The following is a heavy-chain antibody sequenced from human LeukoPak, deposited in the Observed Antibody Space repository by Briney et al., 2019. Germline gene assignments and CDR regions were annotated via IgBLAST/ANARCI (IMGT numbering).Heavy chain of an antibody. V-gene: IGHV5-51*01. D-gene: IGHD6-19*01. J-gene: IGHJ4*02. CDR2: IYPGDSDT. CDR3: ARPGSSGFYFDY. CDR1: GYSFTSYW. Sequence: GASLKISCKGSGYSFTSYWIGWVRQMPGKGLEWMGIIYPGDSDTRYSPSFQGQVTISADKSISTAYLQRTTLKASDTAMKYSARPGSSGFYFDYWGQGTLVTVSS.